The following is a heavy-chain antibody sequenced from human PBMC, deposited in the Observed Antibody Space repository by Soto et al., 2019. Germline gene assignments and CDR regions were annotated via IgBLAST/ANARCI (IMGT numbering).Heavy chain of an antibody. CDR1: GFTFSSYG. V-gene: IGHV3-33*01. CDR3: ARELGYCSSTICYKVYYGMDV. CDR2: IWYDGSNK. Sequence: GGTLRLSCAASGFTFSSYGMHWVRQAPGKGLEWVAVIWYDGSNKYYADSVKGRFIISRDNSKNTLYLQMNSLRAEDTAVYYCARELGYCSSTICYKVYYGMDVWGPGTTVTVSS. J-gene: IGHJ6*02. D-gene: IGHD2-2*02.